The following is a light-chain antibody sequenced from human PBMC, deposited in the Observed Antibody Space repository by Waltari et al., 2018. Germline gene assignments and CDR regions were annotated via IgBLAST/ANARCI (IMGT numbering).Light chain of an antibody. CDR1: QSLVYIDGNTY. CDR3: MQGAHWPWT. CDR2: MVS. J-gene: IGKJ1*01. V-gene: IGKV2-30*01. Sequence: DVVMTQSPLSLPVTLGQPASISCRSSQSLVYIDGNTYLHWFQQGPGQSPRRLIYMVSNRASGVPDRFSGSGSGTDFTLKISGVEAEDVGVYFCMQGAHWPWTFGQGTKVEIK.